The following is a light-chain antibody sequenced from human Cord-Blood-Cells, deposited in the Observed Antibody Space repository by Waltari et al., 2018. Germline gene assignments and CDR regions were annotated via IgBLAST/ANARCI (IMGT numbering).Light chain of an antibody. CDR2: DAS. Sequence: AIQLTQSPSSLSASVGDRVTITCRASQGISSALAWYQQKPGKAPKLLIYDASSLESGVPSRFGGRGSGTDVTLTISSLQPEDVATYDCQQFNSYPYTFGQGTKLESK. CDR3: QQFNSYPYT. V-gene: IGKV1-13*02. J-gene: IGKJ2*01. CDR1: QGISSA.